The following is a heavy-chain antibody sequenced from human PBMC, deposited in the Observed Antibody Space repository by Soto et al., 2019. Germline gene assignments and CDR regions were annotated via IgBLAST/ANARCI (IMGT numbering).Heavy chain of an antibody. V-gene: IGHV3-30*18. CDR3: AKDKPRTNDILTGYYSGFDY. D-gene: IGHD3-9*01. Sequence: QVQLPESGGGVVQPGRSLRLSCAASGFIFSNYAMHWVRQAPGKGLEWVALILFDGRNEYYADSVKGRFINSRDNSKNTLYLQMNSLRPEDTAVYYCAKDKPRTNDILTGYYSGFDYWGPGTLVTVSS. CDR2: ILFDGRNE. J-gene: IGHJ4*02. CDR1: GFIFSNYA.